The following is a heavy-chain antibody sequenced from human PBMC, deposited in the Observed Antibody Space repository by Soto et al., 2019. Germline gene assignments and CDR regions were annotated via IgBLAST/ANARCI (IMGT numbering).Heavy chain of an antibody. J-gene: IGHJ4*02. CDR3: ARAPLGLGYSYGYNYFDY. Sequence: GASVKVSCKASGGTFSSYAISWVRQAPGQGLEWMGGIIPIFGTANYAQKFQGRVTITADESTSTAYMELSSLRSEDTAVYYCARAPLGLGYSYGYNYFDYWGQGTLVTVSS. D-gene: IGHD5-18*01. CDR1: GGTFSSYA. V-gene: IGHV1-69*13. CDR2: IIPIFGTA.